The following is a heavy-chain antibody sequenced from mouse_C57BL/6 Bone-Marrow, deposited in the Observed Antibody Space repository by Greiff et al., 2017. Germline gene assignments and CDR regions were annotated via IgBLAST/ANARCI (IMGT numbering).Heavy chain of an antibody. Sequence: EVKLVDSGGGLVQPGESLKLSCESNEYEFPSHDMSWVRKTPEKRLELVAAINSDGGSTYYPDTMERRFIISRDNTKKTLYLQMSSLRSEDTALYYCARHRYYGSSYGWYFDVWGTGTTVTVSS. V-gene: IGHV5-2*01. CDR2: INSDGGST. CDR3: ARHRYYGSSYGWYFDV. J-gene: IGHJ1*03. D-gene: IGHD1-1*01. CDR1: EYEFPSHD.